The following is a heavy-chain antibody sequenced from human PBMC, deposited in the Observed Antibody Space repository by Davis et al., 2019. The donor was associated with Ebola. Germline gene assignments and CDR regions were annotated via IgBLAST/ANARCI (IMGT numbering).Heavy chain of an antibody. CDR3: AKDLFWWSASDV. J-gene: IGHJ6*02. CDR2: IGSDSGT. V-gene: IGHV3-23*01. CDR1: GFAFSSYT. D-gene: IGHD2-8*02. Sequence: PGGSLRLSRAASGFAFSSYTMHWVRQAPGKGLEWVSGIGSDSGTHYTDSVRGRFTVSRDDPKSTLYLQMNSLRAEDTAVYYCAKDLFWWSASDVWGQGTTVTVSS.